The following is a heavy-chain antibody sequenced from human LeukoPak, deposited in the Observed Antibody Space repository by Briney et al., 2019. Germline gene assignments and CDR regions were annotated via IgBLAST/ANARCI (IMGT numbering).Heavy chain of an antibody. CDR1: GFTFDDYA. J-gene: IGHJ6*03. V-gene: IGHV3-43*02. CDR3: AKDSSTSPYNYYYCMDV. Sequence: GGSLRLSCAASGFTFDDYAMHWVRQAPGKGLEWVSLISGDGGSTYYADSVKGRFTISRDNSKNSLYPQMNSLRTEDTALYYCAKDSSTSPYNYYYCMDVWGKGTTVTVSS. D-gene: IGHD2-2*01. CDR2: ISGDGGST.